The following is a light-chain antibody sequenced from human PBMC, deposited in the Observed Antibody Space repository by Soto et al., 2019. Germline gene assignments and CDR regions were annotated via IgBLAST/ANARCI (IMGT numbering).Light chain of an antibody. Sequence: QSVLTQPPSVSGAPGQRVTISCIGSSSNIGAGNDVHWYQHLPGTAPQLLIYANINRPSGVPDRFSGSKSGTSASLAITGLQAEDEADYYCQSYDSSMRAYVFGTGTRSPX. CDR2: ANI. J-gene: IGLJ1*01. CDR3: QSYDSSMRAYV. CDR1: SSNIGAGND. V-gene: IGLV1-40*01.